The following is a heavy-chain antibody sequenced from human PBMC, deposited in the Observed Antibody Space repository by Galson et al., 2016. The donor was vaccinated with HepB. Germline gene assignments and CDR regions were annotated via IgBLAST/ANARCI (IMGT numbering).Heavy chain of an antibody. CDR3: ARGPTVTFYGGPTWFDL. V-gene: IGHV3-53*01. J-gene: IGHJ5*02. Sequence: SLRLSCAVSGFAVNSDYMNWIRQAPGKGLEWISVIYSGGRTTYGDSVKGPFTISRDRSKNTLSLQMNSLRAEDTAVYYCARGPTVTFYGGPTWFDLWGQGTVGTVSS. CDR2: IYSGGRT. D-gene: IGHD2-21*02. CDR1: GFAVNSDY.